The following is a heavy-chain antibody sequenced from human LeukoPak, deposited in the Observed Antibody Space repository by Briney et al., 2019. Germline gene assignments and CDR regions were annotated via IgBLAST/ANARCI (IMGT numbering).Heavy chain of an antibody. CDR1: GGTFSSYA. CDR2: IIPIFGTA. J-gene: IGHJ4*02. CDR3: ARDHGWVGAVAGYFDY. V-gene: IGHV1-69*06. Sequence: ASVKVSCKASGGTFSSYAISWVRQALGQGLEWMGRIIPIFGTANYAQKFQGRVTITADKSTSTAYMELSSLRSEDTAVYYCARDHGWVGAVAGYFDYWGQGTLVTVSS. D-gene: IGHD6-19*01.